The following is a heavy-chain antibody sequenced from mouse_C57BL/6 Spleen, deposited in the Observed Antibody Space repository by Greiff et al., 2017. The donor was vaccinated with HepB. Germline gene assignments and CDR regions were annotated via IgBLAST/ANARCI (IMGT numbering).Heavy chain of an antibody. CDR2: ISGGGGNT. J-gene: IGHJ2*01. V-gene: IGHV5-9*01. CDR1: GFTFSSYT. Sequence: EVMLVESGGGLVKPGGSLKLSCAASGFTFSSYTMSWVRQTPEKRLEWVATISGGGGNTYYPDSVKGRFTISRDNAKNTLYLQMSSLRSEDTALYYCARQGGYYVDYFDYWGQGTTLTVSS. CDR3: ARQGGYYVDYFDY. D-gene: IGHD2-3*01.